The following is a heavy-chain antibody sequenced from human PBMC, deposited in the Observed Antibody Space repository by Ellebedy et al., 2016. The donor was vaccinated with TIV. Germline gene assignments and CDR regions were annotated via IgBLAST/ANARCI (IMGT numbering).Heavy chain of an antibody. CDR3: ERYSGSGTYYRNGMDV. D-gene: IGHD3-10*01. CDR1: GYTFIDYG. Sequence: AASVKVSCKSSGYTFIDYGVTWVRQAPGQGLDWMGWVSAYSGNTNYAENLQGRVTMTTDSSTDTAYMELRSLRSDDTAVYFCERYSGSGTYYRNGMDVWGQGTTVTVSS. V-gene: IGHV1-18*01. J-gene: IGHJ6*02. CDR2: VSAYSGNT.